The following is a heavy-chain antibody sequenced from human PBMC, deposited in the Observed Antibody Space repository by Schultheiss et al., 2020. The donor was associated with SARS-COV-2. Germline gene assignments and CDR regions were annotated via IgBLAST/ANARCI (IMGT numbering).Heavy chain of an antibody. J-gene: IGHJ3*02. Sequence: GGSLRLSCAASGFTFSSYSMNWVRQAPGKGLEWVSSISSSSSYIYNADSVKGRFTISRDNAKNSLYLQMNSLRAEDTAVYYCARVGGYDSSGYYDDAFDIWGQGTMVTVSS. D-gene: IGHD3-22*01. CDR2: ISSSSSYI. V-gene: IGHV3-21*01. CDR3: ARVGGYDSSGYYDDAFDI. CDR1: GFTFSSYS.